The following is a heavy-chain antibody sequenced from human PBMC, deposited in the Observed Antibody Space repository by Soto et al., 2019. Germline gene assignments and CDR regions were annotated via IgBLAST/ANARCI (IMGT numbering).Heavy chain of an antibody. J-gene: IGHJ6*03. Sequence: SETLSLTCAVYGGSFSGYYWSWIRQPPGKGLEWIGEINHSGSTNYNPSLKSRVTISVDTSKNQFSLKLSSVTAADTAVYYCARGSIRFGVVISDYYMDVWGKGTTVTVSS. CDR3: ARGSIRFGVVISDYYMDV. CDR1: GGSFSGYY. CDR2: INHSGST. V-gene: IGHV4-34*01. D-gene: IGHD3-3*01.